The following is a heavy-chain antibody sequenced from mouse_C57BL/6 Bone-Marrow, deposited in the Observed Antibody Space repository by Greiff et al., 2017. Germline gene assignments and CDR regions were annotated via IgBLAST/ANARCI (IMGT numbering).Heavy chain of an antibody. CDR3: ARQLRAMDY. CDR2: ISDGGSYT. Sequence: EVKLVESGGGLVKPGGSLKLSCAASGFTFSSYAMSWVRQTPEKRLEWVATISDGGSYTYYPDNVKGRFTISRDNAKNNLYLQMSHLKSEDTAMYYCARQLRAMDYWGQGTSVTDSS. V-gene: IGHV5-4*03. CDR1: GFTFSSYA. D-gene: IGHD2-4*01. J-gene: IGHJ4*01.